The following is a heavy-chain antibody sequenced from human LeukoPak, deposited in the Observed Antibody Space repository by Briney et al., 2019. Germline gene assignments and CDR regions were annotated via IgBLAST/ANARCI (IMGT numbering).Heavy chain of an antibody. D-gene: IGHD1-1*01. CDR3: ARSTGPIDY. CDR1: GDSVSSNSAA. CDR2: TYYRSKWYT. J-gene: IGHJ4*02. V-gene: IGHV6-1*01. Sequence: SQTLSLTCAISGDSVSSNSAAWNWIRQSPSRGLEWLGRTYYRSKWYTYYAASVKSRIAINRETSKNQFSLQLNSVTPEDTAVYYCARSTGPIDYWGQGTLVTVSS.